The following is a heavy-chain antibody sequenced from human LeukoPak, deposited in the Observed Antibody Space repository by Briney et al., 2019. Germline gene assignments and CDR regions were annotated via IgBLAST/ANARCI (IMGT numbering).Heavy chain of an antibody. CDR3: AREPSNYYDSSGYFDY. CDR2: IWYDGSNK. D-gene: IGHD3-22*01. J-gene: IGHJ4*02. Sequence: GGSLRLSCAASGFTFRSYGMHWVRQAPGKGLEWVAVIWYDGSNKYYADSVKGRFTISRDNSKNTLYLQMNSLRAEDTAVYYCAREPSNYYDSSGYFDYWGQGTLVTVSS. V-gene: IGHV3-33*01. CDR1: GFTFRSYG.